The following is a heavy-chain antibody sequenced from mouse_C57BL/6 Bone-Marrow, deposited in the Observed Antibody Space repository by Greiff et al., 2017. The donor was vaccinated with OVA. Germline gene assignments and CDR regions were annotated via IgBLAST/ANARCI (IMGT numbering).Heavy chain of an antibody. CDR2: IDPTNDYT. Sequence: VQLQQSGAELARPGASVKMSCKASGYTFTSYTIHWVKQRPGQGLEWIGYIDPTNDYTNYNQKFKGKATLTADNSSSTAYMQLSSLTSEDSAVYYCTRGYYFDYWGQGTTLTVSS. J-gene: IGHJ2*01. CDR1: GYTFTSYT. V-gene: IGHV1-4*01. CDR3: TRGYYFDY.